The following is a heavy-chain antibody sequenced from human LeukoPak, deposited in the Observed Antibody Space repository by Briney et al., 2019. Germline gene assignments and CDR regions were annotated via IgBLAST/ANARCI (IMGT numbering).Heavy chain of an antibody. CDR2: INPSGGST. J-gene: IGHJ4*02. Sequence: ASVKVSCKASGYTFTSYYMHWVRQAPGQGLEWMGIINPSGGSTSYAQKFQGRVTMTRDMSTSTVYMELSSLRSEDTAVYYCAKGALPVLWFGELLQIDYWGQGTLVTVSS. CDR3: AKGALPVLWFGELLQIDY. CDR1: GYTFTSYY. D-gene: IGHD3-10*01. V-gene: IGHV1-46*01.